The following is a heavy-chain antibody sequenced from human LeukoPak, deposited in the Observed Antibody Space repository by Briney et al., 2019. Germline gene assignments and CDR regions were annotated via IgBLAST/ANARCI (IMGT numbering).Heavy chain of an antibody. J-gene: IGHJ4*02. D-gene: IGHD1-26*01. Sequence: GGSLTLSCAASGFILSTHGMHWVRQAPAKGLEWVAGMWYDGSREDYADSVKGRFTISRDMSKNTLNLQMNSLRVEDTAMFYCARDLSFGSLDFRGQGTLVTVSS. V-gene: IGHV3-33*01. CDR2: MWYDGSRE. CDR1: GFILSTHG. CDR3: ARDLSFGSLDF.